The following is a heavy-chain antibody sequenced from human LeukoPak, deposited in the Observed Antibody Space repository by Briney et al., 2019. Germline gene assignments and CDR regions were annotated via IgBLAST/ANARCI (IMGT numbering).Heavy chain of an antibody. Sequence: SVKVSCKASGGTFSSYAISWVRQAPGQGLEWMGGIIPIFGTANYAQKFQGRVTITADESTSTAYMELSSLRSEDTAVYYCARYSSSWEGGDWFDPWGQGTLVTVSS. V-gene: IGHV1-69*13. CDR3: ARYSSSWEGGDWFDP. D-gene: IGHD6-13*01. J-gene: IGHJ5*02. CDR2: IIPIFGTA. CDR1: GGTFSSYA.